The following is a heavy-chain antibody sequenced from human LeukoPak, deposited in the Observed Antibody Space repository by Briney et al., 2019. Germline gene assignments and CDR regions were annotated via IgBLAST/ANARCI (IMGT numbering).Heavy chain of an antibody. J-gene: IGHJ4*02. CDR2: ISSSSSYI. CDR3: ARDDPGGYGGYPH. V-gene: IGHV3-21*01. Sequence: AGGSLRLSCAASGFTFSSYSVNWVRQAPGKGLEWVSSISSSSSYIYYADSVKGRFTISRDNAKNSLYLQMNSLRAEDTAVYYCARDDPGGYGGYPHWGQGTLVTVSS. D-gene: IGHD4-17*01. CDR1: GFTFSSYS.